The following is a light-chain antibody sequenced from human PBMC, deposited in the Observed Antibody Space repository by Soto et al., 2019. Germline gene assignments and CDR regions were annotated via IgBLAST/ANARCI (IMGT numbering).Light chain of an antibody. Sequence: EIGVTQSPGTLSLSPVERATLSCRASQSVSANYLAWYQQEPGQAPRLLIYDASSRATGIPDRFSGSGSGTDFTLTISRLEPEDFAVYYCQQYGSSPWTFGQGTKVEIK. CDR3: QQYGSSPWT. CDR2: DAS. J-gene: IGKJ1*01. V-gene: IGKV3-20*01. CDR1: QSVSANY.